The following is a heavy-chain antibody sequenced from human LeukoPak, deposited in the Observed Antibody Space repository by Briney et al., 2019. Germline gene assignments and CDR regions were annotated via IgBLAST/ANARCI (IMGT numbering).Heavy chain of an antibody. CDR2: ISGSGGST. CDR3: ARGWHYDILTGYHLDY. Sequence: GGSLRLSCAASGFTFSSYAMSWVRQAPGKGLEWVSAISGSGGSTYYADPVKGRFTFSRDNSKNTLYLQMNSLRAEDTAVYFCARGWHYDILTGYHLDYWGQGTLVTVSS. V-gene: IGHV3-23*01. CDR1: GFTFSSYA. D-gene: IGHD3-9*01. J-gene: IGHJ4*02.